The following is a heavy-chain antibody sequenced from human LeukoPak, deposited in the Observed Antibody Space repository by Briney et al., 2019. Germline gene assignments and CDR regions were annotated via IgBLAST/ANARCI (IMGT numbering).Heavy chain of an antibody. CDR3: ARRPWVGAADY. J-gene: IGHJ4*02. CDR1: GGSFSSYY. D-gene: IGHD1-26*01. CDR2: VSYSGST. Sequence: SETLSLTCTLSGGSFSSYYWSWIRQPPGKGLEWIGEVSYSGSTNYNPSLKSRVTISVDRSKNQFSLKLSAETAADTAVYFCARRPWVGAADYWGQGTLVTVSS. V-gene: IGHV4-59*12.